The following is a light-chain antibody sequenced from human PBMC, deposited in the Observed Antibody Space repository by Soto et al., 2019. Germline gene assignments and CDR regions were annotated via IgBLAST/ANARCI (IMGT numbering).Light chain of an antibody. V-gene: IGKV3-15*01. Sequence: EIVMTQSPATLSVSPGERATLSCMAIQSVSSNLAWYQQKPCQAPRLLIYDASTRATGIPARFSGSGSGTEFTLTISSLQYEDFAVHYCQQYDNWHPITFGPGTKVDIK. CDR3: QQYDNWHPIT. CDR1: QSVSSN. J-gene: IGKJ3*01. CDR2: DAS.